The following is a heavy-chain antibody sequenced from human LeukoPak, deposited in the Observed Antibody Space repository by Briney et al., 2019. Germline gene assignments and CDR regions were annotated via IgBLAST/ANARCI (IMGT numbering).Heavy chain of an antibody. Sequence: SETLSLTCTVSGGSISSYYWSWIRQPPGKGLEWIGYIYYSGSTNYNPSLKSRVTISVDTSKNQFSLKLSSVTAADTAVYYCARDRSGRGYYYYYYGMDVWGQGTTVTLSS. CDR1: GGSISSYY. V-gene: IGHV4-59*01. CDR2: IYYSGST. J-gene: IGHJ6*02. D-gene: IGHD2-15*01. CDR3: ARDRSGRGYYYYYYGMDV.